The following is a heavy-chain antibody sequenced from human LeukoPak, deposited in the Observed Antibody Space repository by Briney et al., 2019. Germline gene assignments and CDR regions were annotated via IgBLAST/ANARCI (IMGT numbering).Heavy chain of an antibody. J-gene: IGHJ6*02. V-gene: IGHV4-39*01. Sequence: PSETLSLTCTVSGGSISSYYWGWIRQPPGKGLEWIGSIYYSGSSYYNPSLKSRVTISVDTSNNHFSLRLSSVTAADTAVYYCARHEHDYINYRYYYYGMDVWGQGTTVTVSS. D-gene: IGHD4-11*01. CDR3: ARHEHDYINYRYYYYGMDV. CDR2: IYYSGSS. CDR1: GGSISSYY.